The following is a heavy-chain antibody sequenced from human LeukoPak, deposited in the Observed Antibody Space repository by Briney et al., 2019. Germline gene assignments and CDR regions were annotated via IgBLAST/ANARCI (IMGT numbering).Heavy chain of an antibody. CDR1: GFTFSSYW. CDR3: ARSRCSSTNCYARNAFDI. V-gene: IGHV3-7*01. Sequence: GGSLRLSCAASGFTFSSYWMSWVRQAPGKGLEWVANIKQDGSEKYYVDSVKSRFTISRDNAKNSLYLQMNSLRAEDTAVYYCARSRCSSTNCYARNAFDIWGQGTKVTVSS. CDR2: IKQDGSEK. J-gene: IGHJ3*02. D-gene: IGHD2-2*01.